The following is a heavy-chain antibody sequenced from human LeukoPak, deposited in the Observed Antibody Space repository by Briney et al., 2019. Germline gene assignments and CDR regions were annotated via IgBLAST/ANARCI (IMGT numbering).Heavy chain of an antibody. D-gene: IGHD1-26*01. CDR2: IKEDGSEK. J-gene: IGHJ5*02. V-gene: IGHV3-7*01. Sequence: PGGSLRLSCSAFGFTLSHYWMTWVRQAPGKGLEWVASIKEDGSEKSYVDSVKGRFTISRDNAKNSLYLQMNSLGAEGTAVYYCVRGGSYTFDPWGQGILVTVSS. CDR3: VRGGSYTFDP. CDR1: GFTLSHYW.